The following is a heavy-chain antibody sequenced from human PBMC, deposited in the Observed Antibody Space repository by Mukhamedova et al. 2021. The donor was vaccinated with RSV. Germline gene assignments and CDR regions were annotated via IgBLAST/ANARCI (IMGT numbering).Heavy chain of an antibody. J-gene: IGHJ3*02. V-gene: IGHV3-23*01. Sequence: VSAISGSGGSTYYADSVKGRFTISRDNSKNTLYLQMNSLRAEDTAVYYCAKNLAYCGGYCYYFWEGAFDIWGQGTMVTVSS. D-gene: IGHD2-21*02. CDR3: AKNLAYCGGYCYYFWEGAFDI. CDR2: ISGSGGST.